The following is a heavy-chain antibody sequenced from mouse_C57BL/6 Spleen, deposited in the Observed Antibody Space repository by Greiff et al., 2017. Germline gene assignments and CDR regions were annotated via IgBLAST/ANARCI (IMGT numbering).Heavy chain of an antibody. CDR1: VYTFTSYW. J-gene: IGHJ2*01. CDR2: IDPNRGGT. V-gene: IGHV1-72*01. CDR3: ATGQVHYFVY. D-gene: IGHD3-1*01. Sequence: VQQSCTAPVYTFTSYWMPWVRQRPGRGLEWIGRIDPNRGGTKYNDKFKSKATLTVDKPSSTAYMQLSSQTSEDASVYYCATGQVHYFVYWGQGTTLTVSS.